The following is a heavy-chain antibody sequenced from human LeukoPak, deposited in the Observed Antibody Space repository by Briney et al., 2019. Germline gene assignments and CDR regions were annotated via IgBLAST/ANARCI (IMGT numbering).Heavy chain of an antibody. J-gene: IGHJ4*02. D-gene: IGHD3-10*01. CDR2: INHSGST. CDR1: GGSISSSSYY. Sequence: PSETLSLTCTVSGGSISSSSYYWGWIRQPPGKGLEWIGEINHSGSTNYNPSLKSRVTISVDTSKNQFSLKLGSVTAADTAVYYCARGPHITMVRGVILRIFDYWGQGTLVTVSS. V-gene: IGHV4-39*07. CDR3: ARGPHITMVRGVILRIFDY.